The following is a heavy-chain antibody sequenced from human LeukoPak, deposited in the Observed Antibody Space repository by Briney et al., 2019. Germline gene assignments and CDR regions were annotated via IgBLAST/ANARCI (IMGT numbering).Heavy chain of an antibody. Sequence: SETLSLTCTVSGGSISSGGYYWSWIRQPPGKGLEWIGYIYHSGSTYYNPSLKSRVTMSVDTSKNQFSLKLSSVTAADTAVYYCASTTDYYGPGSYFDYWAREPWSPSPQ. CDR1: GGSISSGGYY. V-gene: IGHV4-30-2*01. CDR2: IYHSGST. D-gene: IGHD3-10*01. CDR3: ASTTDYYGPGSYFDY. J-gene: IGHJ4*02.